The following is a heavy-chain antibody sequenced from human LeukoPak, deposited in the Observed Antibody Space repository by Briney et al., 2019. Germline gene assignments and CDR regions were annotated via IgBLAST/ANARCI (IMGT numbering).Heavy chain of an antibody. CDR1: GGSFSGYY. V-gene: IGHV4-34*01. Sequence: SETLSLTCAVYGGSFSGYYWSWIRQPPGKGLEWIGEINHSGSTNYNPSLKSRVTISVDTSKNQFSLMLSSVTAADTAVYYCARGQPYYDILTGYYMGFDYWGQGTLVTVSS. J-gene: IGHJ4*02. D-gene: IGHD3-9*01. CDR2: INHSGST. CDR3: ARGQPYYDILTGYYMGFDY.